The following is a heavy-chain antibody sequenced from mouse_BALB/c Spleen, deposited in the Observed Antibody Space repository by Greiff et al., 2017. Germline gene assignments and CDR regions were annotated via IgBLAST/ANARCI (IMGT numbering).Heavy chain of an antibody. D-gene: IGHD2-1*01. CDR3: APIYYGKFAY. J-gene: IGHJ3*01. CDR1: GYTFTSYW. CDR2: IYPGDGDT. Sequence: QVQLKQSGAELARPGASVKLSCKASGYTFTSYWMQWVKQRPGQGLEWIGAIYPGDGDTRYTQKFKGKATLTADKSSSTAYMQLSSLASEDSAVYYCAPIYYGKFAYWGQGTLVTVSA. V-gene: IGHV1-87*01.